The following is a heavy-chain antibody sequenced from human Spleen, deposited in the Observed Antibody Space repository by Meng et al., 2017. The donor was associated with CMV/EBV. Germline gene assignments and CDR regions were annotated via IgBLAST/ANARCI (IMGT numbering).Heavy chain of an antibody. Sequence: SVKVSCKASGGTSSTYAISWVRQAPGQGLEWMGGIIPIFGTVNYAQRFQGRVSITADESTSTAHMELTSLRSEDTAVYYCARYIGVFATGRFDHWGQGTLVTVSS. CDR1: GGTSSTYA. D-gene: IGHD1-26*01. J-gene: IGHJ4*02. CDR2: IIPIFGTV. V-gene: IGHV1-69*13. CDR3: ARYIGVFATGRFDH.